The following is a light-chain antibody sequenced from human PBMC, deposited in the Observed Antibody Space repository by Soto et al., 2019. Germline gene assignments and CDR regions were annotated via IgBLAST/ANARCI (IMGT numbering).Light chain of an antibody. Sequence: DIVMTQSPLFLPVTPGEPASISCRSSQSLLLSNGYNYLDWYLQKPGQSPQLLIYLGSNRASEDPDRGSGSGSGTDFTLKISRVEAEDVGVYYCMQALQTPATFGQGTKVEIK. J-gene: IGKJ1*01. CDR1: QSLLLSNGYNY. V-gene: IGKV2-28*01. CDR3: MQALQTPAT. CDR2: LGS.